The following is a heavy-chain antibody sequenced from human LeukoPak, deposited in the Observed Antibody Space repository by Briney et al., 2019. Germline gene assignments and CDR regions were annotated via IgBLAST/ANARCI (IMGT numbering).Heavy chain of an antibody. CDR3: AKEPVD. CDR1: GFTFSSYA. Sequence: GGSLRLSCAASGFTFSSYAMSWVRQAPGKGLEWVSAISGGSDTTYYADSVKGRFTISRDNSRNTLYLQMSSLRSEDTAVYYCAKEPVDWGQGTLVTVSS. J-gene: IGHJ4*02. V-gene: IGHV3-23*01. CDR2: ISGGSDTT.